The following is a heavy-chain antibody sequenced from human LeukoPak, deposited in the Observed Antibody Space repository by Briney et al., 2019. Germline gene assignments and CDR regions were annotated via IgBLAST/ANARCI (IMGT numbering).Heavy chain of an antibody. CDR1: GFTFSSYA. Sequence: GGSLRLSCAASGFTFSSYAMHWVRQAPGKGLEWVAVISYDESNKYYADSVKGRFTISRDNSKNTLYLQMNSLRAEDTAVYYCARPENRVYYYYGMDVWGQGTTVTVSS. CDR3: ARPENRVYYYYGMDV. CDR2: ISYDESNK. V-gene: IGHV3-30-3*01. J-gene: IGHJ6*02.